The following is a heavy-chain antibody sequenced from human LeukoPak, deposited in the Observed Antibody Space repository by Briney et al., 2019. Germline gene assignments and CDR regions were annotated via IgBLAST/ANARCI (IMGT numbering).Heavy chain of an antibody. CDR3: ARFGDYYDSSGYYHFDY. D-gene: IGHD3-22*01. J-gene: IGHJ4*02. V-gene: IGHV1-18*01. CDR1: GYTFTSYG. CDR2: ISAYNGNT. Sequence: ASVKVSCKASGYTFTSYGISWVRQAPGQGLEWMGWISAYNGNTNYAQKLQGRVTMTTDTSTSTAYMELRSLRSDDTAVYYCARFGDYYDSSGYYHFDYWGQGTLVTVFS.